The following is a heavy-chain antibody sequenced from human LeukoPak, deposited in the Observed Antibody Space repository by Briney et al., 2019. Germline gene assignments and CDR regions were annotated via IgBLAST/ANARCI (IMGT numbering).Heavy chain of an antibody. V-gene: IGHV1-46*01. CDR3: AKGYCTGASCYVLDS. Sequence: ASVKVSCKASGYDFTTNYIHWVGQAPGQGLEWMGTINPSVSSTTYGQRFRGRVTMTRDTSTATVYMDLGSLTSEDTAIYYCAKGYCTGASCYVLDSWGQGTLVTVSS. D-gene: IGHD2-15*01. CDR2: INPSVSST. CDR1: GYDFTTNY. J-gene: IGHJ4*02.